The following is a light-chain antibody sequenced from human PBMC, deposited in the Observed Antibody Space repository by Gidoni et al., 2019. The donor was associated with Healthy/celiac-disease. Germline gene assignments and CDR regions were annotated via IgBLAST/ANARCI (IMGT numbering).Light chain of an antibody. Sequence: DIQITQSPSTLSASLGDRVTITCRASQSISSWLAWDQQKPGKAPKLLIYKASSVESGVPSRFSGSGSGTEFTLTISSLQTDDFATYYCQQYNRRYTFGQGTKLEIK. J-gene: IGKJ2*01. CDR1: QSISSW. V-gene: IGKV1-5*03. CDR3: QQYNRRYT. CDR2: KAS.